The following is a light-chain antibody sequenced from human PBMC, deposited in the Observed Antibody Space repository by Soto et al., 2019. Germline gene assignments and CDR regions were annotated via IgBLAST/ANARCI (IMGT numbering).Light chain of an antibody. CDR3: QQYGSSRIFT. V-gene: IGKV3-20*01. Sequence: EIVLTQSPGTLSLSPGERATLSCRASQSVSSSYLAWSQQKHGQAPRLLIYGASSRATGIPDRFSGSGSGIAFTLTISRQEPEDFAVYDCQQYGSSRIFTSGPGTKVDIK. J-gene: IGKJ3*01. CDR1: QSVSSSY. CDR2: GAS.